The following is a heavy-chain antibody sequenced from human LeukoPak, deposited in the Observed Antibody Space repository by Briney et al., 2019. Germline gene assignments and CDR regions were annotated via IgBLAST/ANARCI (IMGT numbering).Heavy chain of an antibody. V-gene: IGHV3-21*01. CDR2: ISSSSSYI. Sequence: GGALRLSCAPSGVTFSSDSMNWVRPAPGEGREWGSSISSSSSYIYYADSVKGRFTISRDNDKHSLYLQMSSLRAEDTAVYYCARERRGNYYDSSGYYDYWGQGTLVTVSS. CDR1: GVTFSSDS. CDR3: ARERRGNYYDSSGYYDY. J-gene: IGHJ4*02. D-gene: IGHD3-22*01.